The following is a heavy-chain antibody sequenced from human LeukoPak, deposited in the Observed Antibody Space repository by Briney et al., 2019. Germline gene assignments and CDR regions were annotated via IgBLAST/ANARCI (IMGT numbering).Heavy chain of an antibody. CDR3: TRQEGGTTYDY. CDR2: INYSGST. V-gene: IGHV4-59*08. D-gene: IGHD1-7*01. J-gene: IGHJ4*02. CDR1: GGSIRSYY. Sequence: SETLSLTCTVPGGSIRSYYWSWIRQPPGQGLEWIGYINYSGSTMYNPSLKSRVTISVDTSKNQFFLKLSSVTAADTAVYYCTRQEGGTTYDYWGQGTLVTVSS.